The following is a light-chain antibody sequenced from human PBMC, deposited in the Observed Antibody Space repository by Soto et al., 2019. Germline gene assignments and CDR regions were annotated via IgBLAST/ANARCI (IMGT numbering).Light chain of an antibody. J-gene: IGKJ4*01. V-gene: IGKV3-20*01. Sequence: EIVLTQSPGTLSLSPGERATLSCRASQSVSSSYLAWYQQKPGQAHRLLIYGASSRATGIPDRFSGSGSGTDFTLTISRLELVDFAVYYCQQYGSSPKLTFGGGTKVEIK. CDR2: GAS. CDR1: QSVSSSY. CDR3: QQYGSSPKLT.